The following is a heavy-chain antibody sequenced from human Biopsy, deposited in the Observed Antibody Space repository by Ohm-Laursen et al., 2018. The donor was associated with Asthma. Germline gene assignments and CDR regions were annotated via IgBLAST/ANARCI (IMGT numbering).Heavy chain of an antibody. J-gene: IGHJ4*02. CDR2: INSVFGTT. V-gene: IGHV1-69*01. Sequence: GSSVKVSCKSLGGTFNTYVIGWARQAPGQWLGWMGWINSVFGTTTYPQKFQDRVTITADESTSTVYMELSSLRSEDTAVYYCARKAGSCISRTCYSLDFWGQGTLVTVSS. CDR1: GGTFNTYV. CDR3: ARKAGSCISRTCYSLDF. D-gene: IGHD2-2*01.